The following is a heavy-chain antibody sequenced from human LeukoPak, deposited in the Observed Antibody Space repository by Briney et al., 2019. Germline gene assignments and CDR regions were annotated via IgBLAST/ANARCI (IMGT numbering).Heavy chain of an antibody. CDR3: ARGGLMATINYFDY. D-gene: IGHD5-24*01. CDR2: INHSGST. Sequence: PSETLSLTCAVYGGSFSGYYWSWIRQPPRKGLEWIGEINHSGSTNYNPSLKSRVTISVDTSKNQFSLKLSSVTAADTAVYYCARGGLMATINYFDYWGQGTLVTVSS. CDR1: GGSFSGYY. J-gene: IGHJ4*02. V-gene: IGHV4-34*01.